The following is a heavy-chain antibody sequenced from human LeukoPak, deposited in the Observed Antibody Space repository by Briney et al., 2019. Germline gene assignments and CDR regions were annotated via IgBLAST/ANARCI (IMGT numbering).Heavy chain of an antibody. D-gene: IGHD2-21*02. CDR2: IKQDGSEK. J-gene: IGHJ6*02. CDR3: MMSLTAHYYYGLDV. CDR1: GFTFGSYW. Sequence: PGGSRRLSCAASGFTFGSYWMSWVRQAPGKGLEWVANIKQDGSEKYYVDSVKGRFTISRDNAKNSLFLQMNSLRADDTAVYHCMMSLTAHYYYGLDVWGQGTTVTVSS. V-gene: IGHV3-7*02.